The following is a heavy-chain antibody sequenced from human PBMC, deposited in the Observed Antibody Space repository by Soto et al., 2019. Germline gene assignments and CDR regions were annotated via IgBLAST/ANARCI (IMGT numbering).Heavy chain of an antibody. J-gene: IGHJ3*02. CDR3: ARVPHSSGWYVGAFDI. CDR1: GGSVSSGSYY. D-gene: IGHD6-19*01. Sequence: SETLSLTCTVSGGSVSSGSYYWSWIRQPPGKGLEWIGYIYYSGSTYYNPSLKSRVTISVDRSKNQFSLKLSSVTAADTAVYYCARVPHSSGWYVGAFDIWGQGTMVTVSS. CDR2: IYYSGST. V-gene: IGHV4-61*01.